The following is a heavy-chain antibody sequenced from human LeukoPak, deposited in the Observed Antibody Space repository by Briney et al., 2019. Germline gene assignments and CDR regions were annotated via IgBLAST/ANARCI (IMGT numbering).Heavy chain of an antibody. CDR3: ARGEESELLNSHYFDY. CDR2: MNPSSGDT. D-gene: IGHD1-7*01. V-gene: IGHV1-8*03. J-gene: IGHJ4*02. Sequence: GASVKVSCKASGYTFTDYYLHWVRQATGQGPEWMGWMNPSSGDTGYAQKFQGRVTFTRDTSTNTAYMELSSLTSEDTAVYYCARGEESELLNSHYFDYWGQGTLVTVSS. CDR1: GYTFTDYY.